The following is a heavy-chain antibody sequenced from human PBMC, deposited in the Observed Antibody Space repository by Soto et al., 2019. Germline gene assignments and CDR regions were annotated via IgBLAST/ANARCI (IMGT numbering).Heavy chain of an antibody. CDR1: RFTFSTYW. CDR3: AGDSSGYSYDAFDI. V-gene: IGHV3-74*01. Sequence: LRLSCAASRFTFSTYWMHWVRQAPGKGLVWVSRINSDGTGTSYADSVKGRITISRDNAKNTLYLQMNSLRSEDTAVYYCAGDSSGYSYDAFDIWGQGTMVTVSS. D-gene: IGHD3-22*01. J-gene: IGHJ3*02. CDR2: INSDGTGT.